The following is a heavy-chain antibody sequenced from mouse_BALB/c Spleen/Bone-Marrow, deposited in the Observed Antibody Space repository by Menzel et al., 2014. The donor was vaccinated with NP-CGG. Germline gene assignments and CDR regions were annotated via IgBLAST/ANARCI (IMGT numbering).Heavy chain of an antibody. D-gene: IGHD2-14*01. CDR1: GFTFSSFG. Sequence: EVQGVESGGGLVQPGGSRKLSCAASGFTFSSFGMHWVRPAPEKGLEWVAYISSGSSTIYYADTVKGRFTISRDNPKNTLYLQMTSLRSEDTAMYYCARDVPLYDVGYFDYWGQGTTLTVSS. V-gene: IGHV5-17*02. CDR3: ARDVPLYDVGYFDY. CDR2: ISSGSSTI. J-gene: IGHJ2*01.